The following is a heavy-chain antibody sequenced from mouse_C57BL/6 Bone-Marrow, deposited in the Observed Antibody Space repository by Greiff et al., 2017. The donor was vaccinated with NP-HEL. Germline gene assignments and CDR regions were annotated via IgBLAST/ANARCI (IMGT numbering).Heavy chain of an antibody. Sequence: EVKLMESGGGLVKPGGSLKLSCAASGFTFSDYGMHWVRQAPEKGLEWVAYISSGSSTIYYADTVKGRFTISRDNAKNTLFLQMTSLRSEDTAMYYCARSVYGSRAWFAYWGQGTLVTVSA. J-gene: IGHJ3*01. CDR1: GFTFSDYG. D-gene: IGHD1-1*01. CDR2: ISSGSSTI. V-gene: IGHV5-17*01. CDR3: ARSVYGSRAWFAY.